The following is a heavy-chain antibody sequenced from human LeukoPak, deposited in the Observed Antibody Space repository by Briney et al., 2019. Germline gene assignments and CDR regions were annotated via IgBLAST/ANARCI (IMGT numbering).Heavy chain of an antibody. CDR2: IYYSGST. D-gene: IGHD3-22*01. CDR1: GGSFSGYY. V-gene: IGHV4-31*11. Sequence: SETLSLTCAVYGGSFSGYYWSWIRQHPGKGLEWIGNIYYSGSTYYSPSLKSRVTMSVDTSKNQFSLTLISVTAADTAVYFCARAAPNYYDSSGSLRNPYFDYWGQGTLDTVSS. CDR3: ARAAPNYYDSSGSLRNPYFDY. J-gene: IGHJ4*02.